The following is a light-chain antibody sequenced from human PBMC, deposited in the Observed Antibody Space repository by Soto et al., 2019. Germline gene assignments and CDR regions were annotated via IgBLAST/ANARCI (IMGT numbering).Light chain of an antibody. CDR2: DAS. Sequence: EVVLTQSPATLSLSPGERATLSCTASQSISTYLTWYQHKPGQAPRLLIYDASRRAPGIPARFSGSGSGTDFTLTISNLEPEDFAVYYCQQRRNWPPLTFGGGTKVEIK. V-gene: IGKV3-11*01. CDR3: QQRRNWPPLT. J-gene: IGKJ4*01. CDR1: QSISTY.